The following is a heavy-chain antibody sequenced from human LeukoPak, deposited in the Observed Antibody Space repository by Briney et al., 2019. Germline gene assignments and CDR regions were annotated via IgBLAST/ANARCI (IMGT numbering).Heavy chain of an antibody. CDR3: ARAAIRITMIVVDDY. J-gene: IGHJ4*02. CDR1: GYTFTSYG. V-gene: IGHV1-18*01. D-gene: IGHD3-22*01. Sequence: GASVKVSCKASGYTFTSYGISWVRQAPGQGLEWMGWISAYNGNTNYAQKLQGRVTMTTDTSTSTAYMELRSLRSDDTAVHYCARAAIRITMIVVDDYWGKGTLVTVSS. CDR2: ISAYNGNT.